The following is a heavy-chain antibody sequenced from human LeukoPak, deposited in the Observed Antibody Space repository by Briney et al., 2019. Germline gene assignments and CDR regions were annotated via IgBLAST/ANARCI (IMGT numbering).Heavy chain of an antibody. D-gene: IGHD6-13*01. CDR2: IYSSGST. CDR3: ARIAAAGTDYYYGMDV. Sequence: SETLSLTCTVSDASISSYYWSWIRQPAGKGMEWIGRIYSSGSTNYNPSLKSRVTMSLDTSKNQFFLKLNSVTAADTAVYYCARIAAAGTDYYYGMDVWGQGTTVTVSS. V-gene: IGHV4-4*07. CDR1: DASISSYY. J-gene: IGHJ6*02.